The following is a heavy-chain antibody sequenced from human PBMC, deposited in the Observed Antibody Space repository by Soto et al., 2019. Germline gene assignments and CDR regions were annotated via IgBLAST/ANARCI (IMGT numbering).Heavy chain of an antibody. CDR2: IYTSGST. Sequence: QVQLQESGPGLVKPSETLSLTCTVSGASLNNYYWSWVRQPAGNGLEWVGRIYTSGSTNYNPSLETRVTMPVDTSKNQLPLKLSSVTAADTAVYYCARGSLAPDYLGQGTLITVSS. J-gene: IGHJ4*02. CDR1: GASLNNYY. D-gene: IGHD1-26*01. V-gene: IGHV4-4*07. CDR3: ARGSLAPDY.